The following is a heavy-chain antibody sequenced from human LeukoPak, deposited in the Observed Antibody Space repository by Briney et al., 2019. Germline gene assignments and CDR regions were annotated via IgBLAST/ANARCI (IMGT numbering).Heavy chain of an antibody. CDR1: GFTFSSYA. CDR2: ISGSGGST. CDR3: AKDITRNYYDSSGYFFDY. J-gene: IGHJ4*02. V-gene: IGHV3-23*01. D-gene: IGHD3-22*01. Sequence: GGSLRLSCAASGFTFSSYAMSWVRQAPGKGLEWVSAISGSGGSTYYADSVKGRFTISRDNSKNTLYLQMNSLRAEDTAVYYCAKDITRNYYDSSGYFFDYWGQGTLVTVS.